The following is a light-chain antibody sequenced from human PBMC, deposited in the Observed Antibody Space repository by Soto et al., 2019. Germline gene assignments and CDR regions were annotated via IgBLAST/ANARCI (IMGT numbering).Light chain of an antibody. CDR3: NAFTTTSTYV. J-gene: IGLJ1*01. Sequence: QSALTQPASVSGSPGQSITISCTGTSSDVGAYNRVSWYQQNPGQAPKVIIYEVSNRPSGVSYRFSGSKSGNTASLTISGLQAEDEADYYCNAFTTTSTYVFGTGTKVTVL. V-gene: IGLV2-14*01. CDR2: EVS. CDR1: SSDVGAYNR.